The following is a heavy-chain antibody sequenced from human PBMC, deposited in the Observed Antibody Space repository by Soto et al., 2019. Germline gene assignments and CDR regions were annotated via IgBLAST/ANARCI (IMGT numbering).Heavy chain of an antibody. V-gene: IGHV3-21*01. Sequence: GGSLRFSCTVSGFAFNNYGINWVRQAPGKGLEWVSSISKSDYTYYSDSVKGRFTISRANAKNSVSLQMNTLRVEDTAFYYCAREDSIIIPAVSDFWGQGTLVTVSS. J-gene: IGHJ4*02. D-gene: IGHD2-2*01. CDR1: GFAFNNYG. CDR3: AREDSIIIPAVSDF. CDR2: ISKSDYT.